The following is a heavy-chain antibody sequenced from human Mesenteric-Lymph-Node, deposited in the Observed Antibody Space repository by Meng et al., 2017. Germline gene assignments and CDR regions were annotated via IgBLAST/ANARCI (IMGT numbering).Heavy chain of an antibody. CDR2: IYYSGST. Sequence: HVQLQEPGPGLVKPSQTLSLTCTVSGGSISSGGYYWSWIRQHPGKGLEWIGYIYYSGSTYYNPSLKSLVTISVDTSKNQFSLKLSSVTAADTAVYYCARGVAAAGNFDYWGQGTLVTSPQ. J-gene: IGHJ4*02. V-gene: IGHV4-31*01. CDR1: GGSISSGGYY. CDR3: ARGVAAAGNFDY. D-gene: IGHD6-13*01.